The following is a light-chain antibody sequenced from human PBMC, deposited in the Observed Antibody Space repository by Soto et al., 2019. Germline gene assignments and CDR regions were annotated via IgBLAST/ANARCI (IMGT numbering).Light chain of an antibody. CDR3: SSYTSSSTGV. V-gene: IGLV2-14*03. J-gene: IGLJ1*01. Sequence: QSALTQPASVSGSPGQSITISCTGTSSDVGGYNYVSWYQHHPGKAPKLMIYDVSNRPSGVSNRFSGSKSGNTASLTISGLQAEDEADYYFSSYTSSSTGVFGTGTKVTVL. CDR1: SSDVGGYNY. CDR2: DVS.